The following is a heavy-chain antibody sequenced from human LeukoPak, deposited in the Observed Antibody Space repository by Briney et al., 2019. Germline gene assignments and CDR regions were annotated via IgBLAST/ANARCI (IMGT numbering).Heavy chain of an antibody. J-gene: IGHJ3*02. Sequence: GESLKISCKGSGYSFTSYWIGWVCQMPGKGLEWMGIIYPGDSDTRYSPSFQGQVTISADKSISTAYLQWSSLKASDTAMYYCARPRYGDQMMGAFDIWGQGTMVTVSS. CDR3: ARPRYGDQMMGAFDI. V-gene: IGHV5-51*01. CDR2: IYPGDSDT. CDR1: GYSFTSYW. D-gene: IGHD4-17*01.